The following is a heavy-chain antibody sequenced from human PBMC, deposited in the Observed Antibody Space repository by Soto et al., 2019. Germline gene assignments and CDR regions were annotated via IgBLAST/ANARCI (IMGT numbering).Heavy chain of an antibody. CDR2: INHSGST. V-gene: IGHV4-34*01. CDR1: GGSFSGYY. CDR3: ARVRLSGRYCSGGSCYVAFDI. D-gene: IGHD2-15*01. J-gene: IGHJ3*02. Sequence: PSETLSLTCAVYGGSFSGYYWSWIRQPPGKGLEWIGEINHSGSTNYNPSLKSRVTISVDTSKNQFSLKLSSVTAADTAVYYCARVRLSGRYCSGGSCYVAFDIWGQGTMVTVSS.